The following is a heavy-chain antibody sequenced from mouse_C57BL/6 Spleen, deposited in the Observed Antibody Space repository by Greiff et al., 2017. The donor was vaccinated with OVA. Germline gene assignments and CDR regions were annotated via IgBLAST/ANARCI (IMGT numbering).Heavy chain of an antibody. CDR3: ARLYDYDDAMDY. Sequence: QVQLQQPGAELVKPGASVKMSCKASGYTFTSYWITWVKQRPGQGLEWIGDIYPGSGSTNYNEKFKSKATLTGDTSSSTAYMQRSSLTSEDSAVYYCARLYDYDDAMDYWGQGTSVTVSS. CDR1: GYTFTSYW. D-gene: IGHD2-4*01. CDR2: IYPGSGST. V-gene: IGHV1-55*01. J-gene: IGHJ4*01.